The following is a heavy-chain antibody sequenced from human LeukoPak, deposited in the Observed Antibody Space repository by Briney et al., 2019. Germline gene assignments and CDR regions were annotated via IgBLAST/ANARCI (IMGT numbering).Heavy chain of an antibody. CDR1: GFTFSSYS. J-gene: IGHJ4*02. CDR3: ARGPRDGYNYPYY. D-gene: IGHD5-24*01. CDR2: ISSSSSYI. Sequence: PGGSLRLSCAASGFTFSSYSMNWVRQAPGKGLEWVSSISSSSSYIYYADSVKGRFTISRDNAKNSLYLQMNSLRAEDTAVYYCARGPRDGYNYPYYWGQGTLVTVSS. V-gene: IGHV3-21*01.